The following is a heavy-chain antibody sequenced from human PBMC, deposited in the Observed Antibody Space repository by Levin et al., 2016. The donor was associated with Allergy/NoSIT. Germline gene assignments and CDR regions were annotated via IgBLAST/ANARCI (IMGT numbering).Heavy chain of an antibody. CDR3: ARGRGYCSSTSCPRWFDP. J-gene: IGHJ5*02. CDR2: INHSGST. V-gene: IGHV4-34*01. D-gene: IGHD2-2*01. CDR1: GGSFSGYY. Sequence: SETLSLTCAVYGGSFSGYYWSWIRQPPGKGLEWIGEINHSGSTNYNPSLKSRVTISVDTSKNQFSLKLSSVTAADTAVYYCARGRGYCSSTSCPRWFDPWGQGTLVTVSS.